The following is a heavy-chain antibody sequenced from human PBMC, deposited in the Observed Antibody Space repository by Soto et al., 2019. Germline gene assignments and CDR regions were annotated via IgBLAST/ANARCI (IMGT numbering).Heavy chain of an antibody. CDR2: INPSGGST. CDR1: ADTFTSYY. Sequence: ASVKVSCKAPADTFTSYYMHWVRQAPGQGLEWMGIINPSGGSTSYAQKFQGRVTMTRDTSTSTVYMELSSLRSEDTAVYYCARDLIAAAGDYYYYYYGMDVWGQGTTVTVSS. J-gene: IGHJ6*02. D-gene: IGHD6-13*01. V-gene: IGHV1-46*01. CDR3: ARDLIAAAGDYYYYYYGMDV.